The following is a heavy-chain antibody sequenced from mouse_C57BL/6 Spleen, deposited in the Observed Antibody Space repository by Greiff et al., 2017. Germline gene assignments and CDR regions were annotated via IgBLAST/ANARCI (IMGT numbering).Heavy chain of an antibody. CDR1: GYSFTGYY. J-gene: IGHJ1*03. CDR2: INPSTGGT. V-gene: IGHV1-42*01. Sequence: EVKLMESGPELVKPGASVKISCKASGYSFTGYYMNWVKQSPEKSLEWIGEINPSTGGTTYNQKFKAKATLTVDKSSSTAYMQLKSLTSEDSAVYYCAREEGSPWYFDVWGTGTTVTVSS. CDR3: AREEGSPWYFDV.